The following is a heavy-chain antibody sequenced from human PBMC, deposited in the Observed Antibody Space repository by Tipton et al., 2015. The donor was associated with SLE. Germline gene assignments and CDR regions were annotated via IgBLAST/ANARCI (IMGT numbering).Heavy chain of an antibody. D-gene: IGHD1-26*01. CDR2: INRDGSST. V-gene: IGHV3-74*01. CDR1: GFTFSSYW. J-gene: IGHJ4*02. Sequence: SLRLSCAASGFTFSSYWMHWVRQAPGKGLVWVSRINRDGSSTSYADSVKGRFTISRDNAKNTLYLQMNSLRAEDTAVYYCARELSGSRGALLGYWGRGTLVTVSS. CDR3: ARELSGSRGALLGY.